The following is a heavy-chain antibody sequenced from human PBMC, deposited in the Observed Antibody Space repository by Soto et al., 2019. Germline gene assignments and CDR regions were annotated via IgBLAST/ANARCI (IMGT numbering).Heavy chain of an antibody. CDR1: GGSISSIDYY. D-gene: IGHD3-22*01. CDR3: AREGGSYDSSGYFIRGAFDI. Sequence: QVQLQESGPGLVKPSQTLSLTCSVSGGSISSIDYYWTWIRQHPGKGLEWIGNIYYRGNTYHNPSLEGRVTISLETSKNQFSLNLSSVTAADTAVYYCAREGGSYDSSGYFIRGAFDIWGQGTLVTVSS. V-gene: IGHV4-31*03. CDR2: IYYRGNT. J-gene: IGHJ3*02.